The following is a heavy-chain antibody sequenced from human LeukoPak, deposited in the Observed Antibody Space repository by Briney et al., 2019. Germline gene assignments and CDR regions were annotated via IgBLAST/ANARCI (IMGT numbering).Heavy chain of an antibody. D-gene: IGHD2-2*03. CDR3: ARGAVGGYCSSISCLPLR. CDR2: IIPIFGTA. V-gene: IGHV1-69*13. J-gene: IGHJ4*02. Sequence: SVKVSCKASGGTFSSYAISWVRQAPGQGLEWMGGIIPIFGTANYAQKFQGRVTITADESTSTAYMELSSLRSEATAVYYCARGAVGGYCSSISCLPLRWGQGTLVTVSS. CDR1: GGTFSSYA.